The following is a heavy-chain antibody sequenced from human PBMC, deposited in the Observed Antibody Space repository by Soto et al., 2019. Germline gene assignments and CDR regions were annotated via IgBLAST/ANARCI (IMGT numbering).Heavy chain of an antibody. CDR1: GYSFTSYW. CDR2: IDPSDSYT. J-gene: IGHJ6*02. V-gene: IGHV5-10-1*01. Sequence: GESLKISCKGSGYSFTSYWISWVRQMPGKGLEWMGRIDPSDSYTNYSPSFQGHVTISADKSISTAYLQWSSLKASDTAMYYCARHGIAAAGYYYYGMDVWGQGTTVTVSS. D-gene: IGHD6-13*01. CDR3: ARHGIAAAGYYYYGMDV.